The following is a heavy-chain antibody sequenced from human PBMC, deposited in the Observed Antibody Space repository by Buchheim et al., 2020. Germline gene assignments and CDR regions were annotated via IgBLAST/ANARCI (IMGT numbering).Heavy chain of an antibody. Sequence: EVQLVESGGGLVQPGGSLRLSCAASGFTFSSYWMSWVRQAPGKGLEWVANIKQDGSEKYYVDSVKGRFTISRDNAKNSLDRQMNSLRAEDTAVYYCARNKVGATRKGWFDPWGQGTL. V-gene: IGHV3-7*01. D-gene: IGHD1-26*01. CDR3: ARNKVGATRKGWFDP. CDR2: IKQDGSEK. CDR1: GFTFSSYW. J-gene: IGHJ5*02.